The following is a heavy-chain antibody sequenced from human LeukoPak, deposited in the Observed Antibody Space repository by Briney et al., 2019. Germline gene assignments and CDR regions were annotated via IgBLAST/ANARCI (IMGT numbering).Heavy chain of an antibody. J-gene: IGHJ6*03. D-gene: IGHD3-3*01. CDR2: IKQDGSEK. CDR3: ARVSPRITIFGVVSLSRTGPYMDV. V-gene: IGHV3-7*01. Sequence: GGSLRLSCAASGFTFSSYWMSWVRQAPGKGLEWVANIKQDGSEKYYVDSVKGRFTISRDNAKNSLYLQMNSLRAEDTAVYYCARVSPRITIFGVVSLSRTGPYMDVWGKGTTVTVSS. CDR1: GFTFSSYW.